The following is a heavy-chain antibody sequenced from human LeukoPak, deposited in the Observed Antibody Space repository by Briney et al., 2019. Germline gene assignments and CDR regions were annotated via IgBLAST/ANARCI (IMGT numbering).Heavy chain of an antibody. CDR2: IHYSGST. Sequence: TSETLSLTCTVSGGSISSSSYYWGWIRQPPGKGLEWIGTIHYSGSTYYNPSLKSRVTISVDTSKNRFSLRLSDVTAADTAVYYCARVFRIFSGYFQHWGQGTLVTVSS. CDR3: ARVFRIFSGYFQH. V-gene: IGHV4-39*07. J-gene: IGHJ1*01. D-gene: IGHD2-15*01. CDR1: GGSISSSSYY.